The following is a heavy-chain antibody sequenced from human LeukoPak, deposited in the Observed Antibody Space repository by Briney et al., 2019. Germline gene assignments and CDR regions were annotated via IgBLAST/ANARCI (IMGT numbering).Heavy chain of an antibody. CDR3: ASPSIAARGWFDP. CDR1: GFTFSSYS. D-gene: IGHD6-6*01. CDR2: ISSSSSYI. Sequence: GGSLRLSCAASGFTFSSYSMNWVRQAPGKGLEWVSSISSSSSYIYYADSVKGRFTISRDNAKNSLYLQMNSLRAEDTAVYYCASPSIAARGWFDPWGQGTLVTVSS. V-gene: IGHV3-21*01. J-gene: IGHJ5*02.